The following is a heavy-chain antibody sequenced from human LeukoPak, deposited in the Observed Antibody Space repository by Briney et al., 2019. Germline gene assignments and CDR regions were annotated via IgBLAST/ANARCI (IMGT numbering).Heavy chain of an antibody. J-gene: IGHJ4*02. CDR1: GFTFSSYG. Sequence: PGGSLRLSCAASGFTFSSYGMHWVRQAPGKGLEWVAFIRYDGSNKYYADSVKGRFTISRDNPKNTLYLQMNSLRAEDTAVYYCAKDGGLLWFGESFDYWGQGTLVTVSS. CDR3: AKDGGLLWFGESFDY. D-gene: IGHD3-10*01. V-gene: IGHV3-30*02. CDR2: IRYDGSNK.